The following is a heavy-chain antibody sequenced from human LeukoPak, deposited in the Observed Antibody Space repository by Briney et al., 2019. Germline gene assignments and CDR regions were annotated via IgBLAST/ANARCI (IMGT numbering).Heavy chain of an antibody. Sequence: GESRKISCKGSGYTFSSYWIGWVRQMPGKGLEWMGINYPGDSDTRYSPSLQGQVTISVDTSIGTAYLQWSSLKASDTAIYYCARQNDFRLDYWGQGTLVTVSS. D-gene: IGHD3-3*01. V-gene: IGHV5-51*01. J-gene: IGHJ4*02. CDR1: GYTFSSYW. CDR3: ARQNDFRLDY. CDR2: NYPGDSDT.